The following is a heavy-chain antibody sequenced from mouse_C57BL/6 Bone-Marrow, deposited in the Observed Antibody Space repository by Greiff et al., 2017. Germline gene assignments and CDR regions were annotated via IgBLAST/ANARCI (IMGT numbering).Heavy chain of an antibody. CDR3: ARDGLYGSTYWYFDV. CDR1: GYSITSGYY. Sequence: EVKLQESGPGLVKPSQSLSLTCSVTGYSITSGYYWNWIRQFPGNKLEWMGYISYDGSNNYNPSLKNRISITRDTSKNQFFLKLNSVTTEDTATYYCARDGLYGSTYWYFDVWGTGTTVTVSS. D-gene: IGHD1-1*01. J-gene: IGHJ1*03. CDR2: ISYDGSN. V-gene: IGHV3-6*01.